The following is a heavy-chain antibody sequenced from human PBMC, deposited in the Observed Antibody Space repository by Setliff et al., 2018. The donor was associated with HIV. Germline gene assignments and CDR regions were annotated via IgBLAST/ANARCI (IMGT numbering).Heavy chain of an antibody. J-gene: IGHJ4*02. D-gene: IGHD3-9*01. CDR1: GGSLSGYH. CDR2: INHSGST. CDR3: AAPRGMSTILVY. V-gene: IGHV4-34*01. Sequence: SETLSLTCAVYGGSLSGYHWSWIRQSPGKGLEWIGEINHSGSTNYNPSLKSRVIISIDTSKKQFSLKLTSVTAADTATYYCAAPRGMSTILVYWGQGSRVTAPQ.